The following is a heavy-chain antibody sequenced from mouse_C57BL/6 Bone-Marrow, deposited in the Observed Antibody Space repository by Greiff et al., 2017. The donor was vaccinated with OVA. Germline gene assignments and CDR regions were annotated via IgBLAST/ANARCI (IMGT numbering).Heavy chain of an antibody. CDR1: GYTFTSYW. V-gene: IGHV1-50*01. J-gene: IGHJ3*01. CDR2: IDPSDSYT. Sequence: VQLQQPGAELVKPGASVKLSCKASGYTFTSYWMQWVKQRPGQGLEWIGEIDPSDSYTNYNQKFKGKATVTVDTSSSTAYMQLSSLTSEDSAVYYSARRGSSYRFAYWGQGTLVTVSA. CDR3: ARRGSSYRFAY. D-gene: IGHD1-1*01.